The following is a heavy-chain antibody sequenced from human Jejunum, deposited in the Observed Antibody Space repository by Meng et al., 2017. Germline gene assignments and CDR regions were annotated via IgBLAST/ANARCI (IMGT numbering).Heavy chain of an antibody. Sequence: QVQMRPRGPVLVKPTQTPSLTCARSGDSVSSTSAAWNWIRQSPSRGLEWLGRTYYRSKYYNDYALSVKSRITINPDTSKNQFSLQLNSVTPEDTAIYYCARDWGDVRGGFDFWGQGTLVTVSS. V-gene: IGHV6-1*01. D-gene: IGHD3-10*02. J-gene: IGHJ4*02. CDR2: TYYRSKYYN. CDR3: ARDWGDVRGGFDF. CDR1: GDSVSSTSAA.